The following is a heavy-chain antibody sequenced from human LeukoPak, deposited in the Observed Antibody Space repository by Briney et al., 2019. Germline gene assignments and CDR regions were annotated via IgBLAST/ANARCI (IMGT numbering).Heavy chain of an antibody. CDR2: IYPGDSDT. Sequence: GESLKISCQGSGYTFANYWIGWVRQMPGKGLEWMGIIYPGDSDTRYSPSFQGQVTISADKSISTAYLQWSSLKASDTAVYYCARREGGWYLDYWGQGTLVTVFS. J-gene: IGHJ4*02. D-gene: IGHD6-19*01. CDR1: GYTFANYW. CDR3: ARREGGWYLDY. V-gene: IGHV5-51*01.